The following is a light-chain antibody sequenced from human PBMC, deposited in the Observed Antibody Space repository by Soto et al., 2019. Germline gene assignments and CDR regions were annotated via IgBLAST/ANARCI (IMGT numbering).Light chain of an antibody. CDR3: QQYGDSPFT. CDR2: GAS. Sequence: EIVLTQSPGTLSLSPGERATLSCRASQSVSSSYLAWYQQKPGQAPRLLISGASSRATGIPDRFSGSGSGTDFTLTISRLEAEDFAVYYCQQYGDSPFTFGPGTKVDIK. V-gene: IGKV3-20*01. J-gene: IGKJ3*01. CDR1: QSVSSSY.